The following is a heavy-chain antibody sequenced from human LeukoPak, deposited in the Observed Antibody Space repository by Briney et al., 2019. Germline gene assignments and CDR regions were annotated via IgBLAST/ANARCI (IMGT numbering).Heavy chain of an antibody. Sequence: SETLSLTCIVSGGSISSSNYYWSWIRQPPGKGLEWIGEINHSGSTTNYNPSLKNRVTISVDTSKKQFSLKLGSVTAADTAVYYCARRRWGYGSGSYDYWGQGTLVTVSS. CDR1: GGSISSSNYY. CDR2: INHSGSTT. CDR3: ARRRWGYGSGSYDY. D-gene: IGHD3-10*01. J-gene: IGHJ4*02. V-gene: IGHV4-39*07.